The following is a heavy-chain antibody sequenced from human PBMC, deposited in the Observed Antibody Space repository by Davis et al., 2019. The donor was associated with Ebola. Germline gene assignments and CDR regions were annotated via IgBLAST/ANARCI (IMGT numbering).Heavy chain of an antibody. CDR1: GCTFTTYY. CDR3: ARMCSGGSCYNDAFDM. J-gene: IGHJ3*02. CDR2: INPSGGRT. V-gene: IGHV1-46*01. D-gene: IGHD2-15*01. Sequence: AASVKVSCKASGCTFTTYYMHWVRQAPGQGLEWMGIINPSGGRTSYAQKFQGRVTMTRDTSTSTVYMELTSLRSEDTAVYYCARMCSGGSCYNDAFDMWGQGTMVTVSS.